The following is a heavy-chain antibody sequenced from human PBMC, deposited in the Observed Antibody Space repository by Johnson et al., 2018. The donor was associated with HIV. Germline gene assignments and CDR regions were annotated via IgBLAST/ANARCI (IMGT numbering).Heavy chain of an antibody. CDR3: ANDFWSGSGI. CDR2: ISYDGSEK. CDR1: GFTFSSYA. Sequence: QVQLVESGGGVVQPGRSLRLSCAASGFTFSSYAMHWVRQAPGKGLEWVAVISYDGSEKYFADSVKGRFTISRDNSKSTLYLQMNSLRAEDTAVYYCANDFWSGSGIWGQGTMVTVSS. J-gene: IGHJ3*02. D-gene: IGHD3-3*01. V-gene: IGHV3-30*04.